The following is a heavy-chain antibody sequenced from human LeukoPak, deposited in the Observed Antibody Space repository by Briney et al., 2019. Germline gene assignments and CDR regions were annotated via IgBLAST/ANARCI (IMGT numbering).Heavy chain of an antibody. J-gene: IGHJ3*02. Sequence: PSETLSLTCTVSGGSISSSSYYWGWIRQPPGKGLEWIGSVYYSGYTYYNPSLKSRVTISVDTSKNQFSLNLSSVTAADTAVYYCARDRYYYGSRSHDAFDIWGQGTMVSASS. CDR2: VYYSGYT. V-gene: IGHV4-39*07. D-gene: IGHD3-10*01. CDR3: ARDRYYYGSRSHDAFDI. CDR1: GGSISSSSYY.